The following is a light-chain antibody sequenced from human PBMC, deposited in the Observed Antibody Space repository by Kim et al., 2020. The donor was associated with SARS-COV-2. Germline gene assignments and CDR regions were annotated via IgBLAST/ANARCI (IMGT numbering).Light chain of an antibody. Sequence: SYELTQPPSVSVAPGKTARITCGGNNIGSKSVHWYQQKPGQAPVLVIYYDSDRPSGIPERFSGSNSRNTATLTISRVEAGDEADYYCQVWDSSSDHYVFG. CDR3: QVWDSSSDHYV. V-gene: IGLV3-21*04. CDR1: NIGSKS. CDR2: YDS. J-gene: IGLJ1*01.